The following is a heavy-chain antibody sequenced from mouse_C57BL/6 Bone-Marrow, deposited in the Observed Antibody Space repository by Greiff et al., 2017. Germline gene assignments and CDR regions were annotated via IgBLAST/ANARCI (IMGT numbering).Heavy chain of an antibody. CDR3: ARHEEGYYYCSGNSYYFDY. D-gene: IGHD1-1*01. Sequence: QVQLKQSGAELVKPGASVKLSCKASGYTFTEYTIHWVKQRSGQGLEWIGWFYPGSGSIKYNEKFKDKATLTADKSSSTVYMELSRLTSEDSAVYFCARHEEGYYYCSGNSYYFDYWGQGTTLTVSS. CDR2: FYPGSGSI. CDR1: GYTFTEYT. V-gene: IGHV1-62-2*01. J-gene: IGHJ2*01.